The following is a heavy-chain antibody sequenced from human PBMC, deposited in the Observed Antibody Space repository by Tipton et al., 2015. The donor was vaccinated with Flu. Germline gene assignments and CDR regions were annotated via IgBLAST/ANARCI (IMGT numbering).Heavy chain of an antibody. V-gene: IGHV1-8*01. CDR1: GYTFNSYD. CDR2: MNPNSGNT. J-gene: IGHJ3*02. Sequence: QVQLVQSGAEVKKPGASVKVSCKASGYTFNSYDINWVRQATGQGLEWMGWMNPNSGNTGYAQKFQGRVTITRKTSISTAYMELSSLRSEDTAVYYCARRYCGGDCPTSNDAFDIWGQGTMVTVSS. D-gene: IGHD2-21*02. CDR3: ARRYCGGDCPTSNDAFDI.